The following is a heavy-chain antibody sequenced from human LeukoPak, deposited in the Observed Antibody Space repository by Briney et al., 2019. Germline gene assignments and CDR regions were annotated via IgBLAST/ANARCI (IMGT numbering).Heavy chain of an antibody. CDR1: GFIFSSYD. CDR2: LSGSGGSK. J-gene: IGHJ6*02. Sequence: GGSLRLFCAASGFIFSSYDMMWVRRAPGKGLVGVSALSGSGGSKYYAESVKGRFTISRDNSKNTLYLQMNSLRAEDTAVYYCAKAIRVDTAMAQGVYYGMDVWGQGTTVTVSS. V-gene: IGHV3-23*01. CDR3: AKAIRVDTAMAQGVYYGMDV. D-gene: IGHD5-18*01.